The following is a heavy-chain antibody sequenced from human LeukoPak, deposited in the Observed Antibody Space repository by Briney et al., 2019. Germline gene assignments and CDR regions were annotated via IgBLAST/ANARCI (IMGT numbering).Heavy chain of an antibody. CDR2: IYYSGST. CDR1: GGSISSYY. Sequence: NPSETLSLTCTVSGGSISSYYWSWIRQPPGKGLEWIGYIYYSGSTNYNPSLKSRVTISVDTSKNQFSLKLSSVTAADTAVFYCARENSGSYREFDYWGQGTLVTVSS. D-gene: IGHD1-26*01. CDR3: ARENSGSYREFDY. V-gene: IGHV4-59*01. J-gene: IGHJ4*02.